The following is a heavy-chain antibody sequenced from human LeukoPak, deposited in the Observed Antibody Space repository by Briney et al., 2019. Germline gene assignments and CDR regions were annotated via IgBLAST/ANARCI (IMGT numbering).Heavy chain of an antibody. CDR2: ISYDGSTK. CDR1: GFTFSSYG. D-gene: IGHD3-22*01. J-gene: IGHJ6*02. V-gene: IGHV3-30*18. CDR3: AKDGYYYDSSYYGMDV. Sequence: GRSLRLSCAASGFTFSSYGMHWVRQAPGKGLEWVAVISYDGSTKYYADSVKGRFTISRDNSKNTLYLQMNSLRAEDTAVYYCAKDGYYYDSSYYGMDVWGQGTTVTVSS.